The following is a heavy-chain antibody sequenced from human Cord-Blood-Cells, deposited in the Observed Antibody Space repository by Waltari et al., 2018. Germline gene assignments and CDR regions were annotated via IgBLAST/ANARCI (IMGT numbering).Heavy chain of an antibody. V-gene: IGHV6-1*01. Sequence: QVQLQQSGPGLVKPSQTLSLTCAIPGASVPTTMSAGTWIRQSPSRGLEWLGRTYYRSKWYNDYAVSVKSRITINPDTSKNQFSLQLNSVTPEDTAVYYCAREGIVGATTAFDIWGQGTMVTVSS. D-gene: IGHD1-26*01. J-gene: IGHJ3*02. CDR2: TYYRSKWYN. CDR1: GASVPTTMSA. CDR3: AREGIVGATTAFDI.